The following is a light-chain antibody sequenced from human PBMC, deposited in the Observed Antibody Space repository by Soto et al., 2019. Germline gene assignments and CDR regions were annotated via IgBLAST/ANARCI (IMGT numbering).Light chain of an antibody. CDR3: CSFAGNNNVV. V-gene: IGLV2-8*01. CDR1: SSDVGGYNY. Sequence: QSALTQPPSASGSPGQSVTISCTGTSSDVGGYNYVSWYQQHPGKAPKLMISEVSKRPSGVPDRFSGSKSGNTASLTVSGLQDEDEADYYCCSFAGNNNVVFGGGTKLTVL. J-gene: IGLJ2*01. CDR2: EVS.